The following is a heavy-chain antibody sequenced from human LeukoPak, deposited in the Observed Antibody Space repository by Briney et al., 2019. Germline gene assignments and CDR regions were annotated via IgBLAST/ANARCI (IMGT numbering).Heavy chain of an antibody. Sequence: SETLSLTCPVSGGSFISYYWSWIRQPAGKGLEWIGRFYTGGSTNYNPSLKSRVTMSVDTSKYQFSLKLSSVTAADTAVYYCARDGSGYSYDRWGQGTLVTVSS. V-gene: IGHV4-4*07. CDR2: FYTGGST. D-gene: IGHD5-18*01. CDR1: GGSFISYY. J-gene: IGHJ4*02. CDR3: ARDGSGYSYDR.